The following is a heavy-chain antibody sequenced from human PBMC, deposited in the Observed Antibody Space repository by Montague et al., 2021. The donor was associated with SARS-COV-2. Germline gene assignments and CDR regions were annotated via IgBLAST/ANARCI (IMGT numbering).Heavy chain of an antibody. D-gene: IGHD3-3*01. J-gene: IGHJ6*02. CDR2: IYYSGST. CDR1: GGSVSSGSYY. CDR3: ARDPWRITIFGVVTRYGMDV. V-gene: IGHV4-61*01. Sequence: SETLSLTCTVSGGSVSSGSYYWSWIRQPPGKGLEWFGYIYYSGSTNYNPSLKSRVTISVDTSKNQFSLKLSSVTAADTAVYYCARDPWRITIFGVVTRYGMDVWGQGTTVTVSS.